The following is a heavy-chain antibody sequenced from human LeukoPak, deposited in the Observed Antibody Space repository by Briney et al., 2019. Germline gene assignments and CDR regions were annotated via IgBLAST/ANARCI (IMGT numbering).Heavy chain of an antibody. D-gene: IGHD3-10*01. Sequence: PSETLSLTCTVSGDSISSYYWSWVRQPAGEGLEWIGRIYNGGNTNYNPSLTSRVTMSVDTSKNQFSLTPSSVTAADTAVYYCARGGSSMVRGLRNAFDIWGQGTMVTVSS. V-gene: IGHV4-4*07. J-gene: IGHJ3*02. CDR2: IYNGGNT. CDR3: ARGGSSMVRGLRNAFDI. CDR1: GDSISSYY.